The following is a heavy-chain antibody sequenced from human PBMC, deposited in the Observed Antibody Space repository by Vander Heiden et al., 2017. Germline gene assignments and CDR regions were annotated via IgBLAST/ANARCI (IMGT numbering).Heavy chain of an antibody. D-gene: IGHD3-22*01. Sequence: EVQLLESGGGLVQPGGSLSLSCVGSGFTFSSYAMSWVRQAPGKGLEWVSLMSGSGGSTYYADSVKGRFTLSRDGSKNMLYLQMNSLRAEDTAVYYCAKSITMTVVGAFDIWGQGTMVTVSS. CDR3: AKSITMTVVGAFDI. CDR1: GFTFSSYA. J-gene: IGHJ3*02. V-gene: IGHV3-23*01. CDR2: MSGSGGST.